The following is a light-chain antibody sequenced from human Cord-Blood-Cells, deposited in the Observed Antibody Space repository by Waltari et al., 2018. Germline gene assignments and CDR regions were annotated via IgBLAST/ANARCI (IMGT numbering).Light chain of an antibody. CDR2: AAS. J-gene: IGKJ5*01. CDR1: QGISSY. V-gene: IGKV1-9*01. CDR3: QQLNSYPRT. Sequence: DIQLTQSPSFLSASVGDRVTITCRASQGISSYVAWYQQKPGKAPKLLIYAASTLQGGVPSRFSGSGAGTEFTLTIISRQPEDFATYYCQQLNSYPRTFGQGTRLEIK.